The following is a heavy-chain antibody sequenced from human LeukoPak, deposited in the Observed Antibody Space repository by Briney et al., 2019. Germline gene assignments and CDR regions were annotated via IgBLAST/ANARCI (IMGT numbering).Heavy chain of an antibody. CDR1: GGSINSSSYY. Sequence: SEILSLTCTVSGGSINSSSYYWGWIRQPPGKGLEWIGTIYYSGSTYYNPSLKSRVTMSVDTSKNQFSLKLSSVTASDTAVYYCARRFAPSRNDAFDIWGQGTMVTVSS. D-gene: IGHD3-10*01. CDR3: ARRFAPSRNDAFDI. J-gene: IGHJ3*02. CDR2: IYYSGST. V-gene: IGHV4-39*01.